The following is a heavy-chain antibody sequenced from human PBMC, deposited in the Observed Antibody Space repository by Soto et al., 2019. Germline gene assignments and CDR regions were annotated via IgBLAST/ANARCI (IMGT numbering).Heavy chain of an antibody. V-gene: IGHV4-59*01. J-gene: IGHJ3*01. CDR3: ARVWGGAFDF. D-gene: IGHD3-10*01. CDR1: SGSISSYY. Sequence: QVQLQESGPGLVKPSETLSLTCTVSSGSISSYYWSWIRQPPGKGLEWIGYIYYSGSTNYNPSLKSRVTISVDTSKNQFSLKLSSETAADTAVYYCARVWGGAFDFWGQGTMVTVSS. CDR2: IYYSGST.